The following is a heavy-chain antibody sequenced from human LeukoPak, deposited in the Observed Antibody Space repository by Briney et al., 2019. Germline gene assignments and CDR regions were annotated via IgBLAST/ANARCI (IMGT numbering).Heavy chain of an antibody. V-gene: IGHV3-7*01. D-gene: IGHD1-20*01. CDR3: VNNCARQRAY. CDR2: INQDASEI. Sequence: PGGSLRLSCAVSGLIFSNYSMSWVRQAPGKGLEWVANINQDASEIYYVDSVKGRFTISRDNAKNSLYLQMNSLRAEDTAVYFCVNNCARQRAYWGQGTLVTVSS. J-gene: IGHJ4*02. CDR1: GLIFSNYS.